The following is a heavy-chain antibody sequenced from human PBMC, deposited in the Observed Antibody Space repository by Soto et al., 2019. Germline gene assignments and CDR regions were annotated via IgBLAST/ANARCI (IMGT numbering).Heavy chain of an antibody. D-gene: IGHD1-26*01. J-gene: IGHJ4*02. CDR3: ARLSGSYYLLPDY. CDR2: IDDSENT. CDR1: GGSISSGGHS. V-gene: IGHV4-31*03. Sequence: QVQLQESGPRLVKPSQTLSLTCIVSGGSISSGGHSWSWIRQHPGKGLEWIGYIDDSENTYYNPSLKGRLSMSVDTSRSQFSLNLSSVTAADTAVYYCARLSGSYYLLPDYWGQGTLVTVSS.